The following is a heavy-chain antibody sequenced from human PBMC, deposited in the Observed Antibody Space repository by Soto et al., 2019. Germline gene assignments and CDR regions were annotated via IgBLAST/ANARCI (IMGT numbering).Heavy chain of an antibody. J-gene: IGHJ5*02. CDR2: INPNSGGT. CDR1: GYTFTGYY. D-gene: IGHD3-22*01. V-gene: IGHV1-2*04. Sequence: ASVKVSCKASGYTFTGYYMHLVRQAPGQGLEWMGWINPNSGGTNYAQKFQGWVTMTRDTSISTAYMELSRLRSDDTAVYYCARGGIVVVTPSTINWFDPWGQGTLVTVSS. CDR3: ARGGIVVVTPSTINWFDP.